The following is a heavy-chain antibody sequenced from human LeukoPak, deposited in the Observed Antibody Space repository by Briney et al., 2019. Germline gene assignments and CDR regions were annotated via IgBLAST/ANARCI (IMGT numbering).Heavy chain of an antibody. CDR3: ARRPGIAAAGTGAFDI. Sequence: PSQTLSLTCTVSGGSISSGGYYWSWIRQPPGKGLEWIGYIYHSGSTYYNPSLKSRVTISVDTSKNQFSLKLSSVTAADTAVYYCARRPGIAAAGTGAFDIWGQGTMVTVSS. CDR1: GGSISSGGYY. V-gene: IGHV4-30-2*03. D-gene: IGHD6-13*01. CDR2: IYHSGST. J-gene: IGHJ3*02.